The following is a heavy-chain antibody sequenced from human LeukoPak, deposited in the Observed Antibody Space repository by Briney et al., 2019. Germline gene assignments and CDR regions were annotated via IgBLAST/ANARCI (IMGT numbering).Heavy chain of an antibody. D-gene: IGHD2-15*01. CDR1: GFTFSRYD. J-gene: IGHJ4*02. CDR2: IGPTADT. V-gene: IGHV3-13*01. CDR3: ARDACRAGRCYHDY. Sequence: GGSLRLSCAASGFTFSRYDMHWVRQATGKGLEWVSAIGPTADTYYADSVRGRFTISRENAKNSLYLQMDNLRAGDTGVYYCARDACRAGRCYHDYWGRGTLVTVSS.